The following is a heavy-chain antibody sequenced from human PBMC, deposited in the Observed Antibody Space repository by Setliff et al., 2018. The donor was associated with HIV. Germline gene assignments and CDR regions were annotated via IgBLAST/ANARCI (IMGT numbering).Heavy chain of an antibody. Sequence: PPETLSLTCAVYGESFSGYYWSWIRQPAGKGLEWLGEINHSGRAKYNPSLRSRASISADTSKNQFSLRLTSVTAADTAVYYCARGAPYCNHGICHLFDYWGHGNLVTVSS. CDR3: ARGAPYCNHGICHLFDY. J-gene: IGHJ4*01. D-gene: IGHD2-8*01. CDR1: GESFSGYY. CDR2: INHSGRA. V-gene: IGHV4-34*01.